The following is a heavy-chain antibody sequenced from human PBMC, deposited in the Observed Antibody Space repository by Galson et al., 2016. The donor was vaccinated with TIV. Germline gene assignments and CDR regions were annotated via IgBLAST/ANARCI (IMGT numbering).Heavy chain of an antibody. Sequence: SLRLSCAGSGFTFSNYWMNWIRQAPGKGPEWVANINKVGSDEYYVDSVKGRFTISRDNIKNSLDLQMTGLRVEDTAVYYCTRVDYWGQGTLVTVSS. J-gene: IGHJ4*02. CDR3: TRVDY. V-gene: IGHV3-7*01. CDR2: INKVGSDE. CDR1: GFTFSNYW.